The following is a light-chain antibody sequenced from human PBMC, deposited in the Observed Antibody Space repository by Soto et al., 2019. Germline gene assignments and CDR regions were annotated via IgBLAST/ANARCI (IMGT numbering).Light chain of an antibody. J-gene: IGKJ5*01. Sequence: EIVMTQSPGTLSVSPGERATLSCRASHSVSSNLAWYQQHPGQPPRLLIYGISTRATGIPARFSGSGSGTEFSLTISSLQSEDFAVYYCQQYSKWPITFGQGTRLEI. CDR1: HSVSSN. V-gene: IGKV3-15*01. CDR3: QQYSKWPIT. CDR2: GIS.